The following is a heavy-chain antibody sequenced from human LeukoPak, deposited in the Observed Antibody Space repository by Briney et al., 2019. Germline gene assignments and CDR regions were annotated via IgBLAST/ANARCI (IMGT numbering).Heavy chain of an antibody. CDR3: ASSSTVVTGYFDY. D-gene: IGHD4-23*01. Sequence: SETLSLTCAVYGGSFSGYYWSWIRQPPGKGLEWIGEINHSGNTHYNPSLKSRVTISVDTSKNQFSLKLSSVTAADTAVYYCASSSTVVTGYFDYWGQGTLVTVSS. V-gene: IGHV4-34*01. J-gene: IGHJ4*02. CDR2: INHSGNT. CDR1: GGSFSGYY.